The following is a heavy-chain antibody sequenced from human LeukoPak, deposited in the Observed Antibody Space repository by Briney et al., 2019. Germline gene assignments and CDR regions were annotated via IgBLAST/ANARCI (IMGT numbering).Heavy chain of an antibody. CDR3: ARWYCSNINCYYDF. CDR1: GGSINNYY. D-gene: IGHD2-2*01. Sequence: SETLSLTCTVSGGSINNYYWNWIRQPPGKGLEWIGYMYYSGSTNYNPSLKSRVTISIDTSKNQFSLKLSSVTAADTAVYYCARWYCSNINCYYDFWGQGTLVTVSS. J-gene: IGHJ4*02. CDR2: MYYSGST. V-gene: IGHV4-59*01.